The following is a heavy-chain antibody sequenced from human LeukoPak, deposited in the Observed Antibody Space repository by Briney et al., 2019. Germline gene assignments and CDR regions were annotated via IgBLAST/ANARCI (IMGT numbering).Heavy chain of an antibody. CDR2: MNPNSGNT. V-gene: IGHV1-8*03. CDR1: GYTFTSYD. D-gene: IGHD6-13*01. J-gene: IGHJ6*03. CDR3: ARAAHSSSWYDLHYYYMDV. Sequence: ASVKVSCKASGYTFTSYDINWVRQATGQGLEWMGWMNPNSGNTGYAQKFQGRATITRNTSISTAYMELSSLRSEDTAVYYRARAAHSSSWYDLHYYYMDVWGKGTTVTVSS.